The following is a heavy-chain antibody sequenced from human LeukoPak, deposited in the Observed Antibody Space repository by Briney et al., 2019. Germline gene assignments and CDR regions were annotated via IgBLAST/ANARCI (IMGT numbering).Heavy chain of an antibody. CDR3: AAAKDPIVVVPAATHGVFHY. D-gene: IGHD2-2*01. V-gene: IGHV1-69*04. CDR2: IIPMFDIV. J-gene: IGHJ4*02. Sequence: SVKVSCKASGGTFSSYAINWVRQAPGQGLEWMGRIIPMFDIVNYAQKLKGRVTITADKSTSTVYMDLSSLRSEDTAVYYCAAAKDPIVVVPAATHGVFHYWGQGTLVTVS. CDR1: GGTFSSYA.